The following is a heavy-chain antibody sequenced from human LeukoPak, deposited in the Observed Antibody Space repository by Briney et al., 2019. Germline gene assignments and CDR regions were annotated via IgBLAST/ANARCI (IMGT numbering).Heavy chain of an antibody. J-gene: IGHJ3*02. Sequence: GGSLRLSCAASGSTFSSYAMSWVRQAPGKGLEWVSAISGSGGSTYYADSVKGRFTISRDNSKNTLYLQMNSLRAEDTAVYYCAKSELLPLDAFDIWGQGTMVTVSS. CDR2: ISGSGGST. D-gene: IGHD3-10*01. CDR1: GSTFSSYA. CDR3: AKSELLPLDAFDI. V-gene: IGHV3-23*01.